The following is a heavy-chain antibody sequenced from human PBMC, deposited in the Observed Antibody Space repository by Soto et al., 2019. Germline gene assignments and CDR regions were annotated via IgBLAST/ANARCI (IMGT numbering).Heavy chain of an antibody. J-gene: IGHJ5*02. Sequence: ASVKVSCKASGYTFSTYSFSCVRQAPGQGLEWMGWIRVYNGKTEYAQKLQGRVTLTTDTSTSTAYMELRSLRYDDTAVYYCARDRVSEWLSTWGQGTLVTVSS. V-gene: IGHV1-18*01. CDR1: GYTFSTYS. CDR3: ARDRVSEWLST. CDR2: IRVYNGKT. D-gene: IGHD3-3*01.